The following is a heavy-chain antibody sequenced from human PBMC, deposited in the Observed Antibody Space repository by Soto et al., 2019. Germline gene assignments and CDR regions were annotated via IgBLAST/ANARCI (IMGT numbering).Heavy chain of an antibody. CDR2: IWYDGSNK. J-gene: IGHJ4*02. CDR1: GFTFSSYG. Sequence: QVQLVESGGGVVQPGRSLRLSCAASGFTFSSYGMHWFRQAPGKGLEGVAVIWYDGSNKYYADSVKGRFTISRDNSKNTLYLKMNSLRAEDTAVYYCARDYDSSGYPRYYFDYWGQGTLVTVSS. CDR3: ARDYDSSGYPRYYFDY. D-gene: IGHD3-22*01. V-gene: IGHV3-33*01.